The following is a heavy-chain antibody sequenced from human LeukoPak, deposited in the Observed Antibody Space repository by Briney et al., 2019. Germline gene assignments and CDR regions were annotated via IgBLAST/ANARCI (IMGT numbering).Heavy chain of an antibody. D-gene: IGHD3-22*01. CDR3: ATYYRSNPILDY. CDR2: ISGSGDST. J-gene: IGHJ4*02. Sequence: GGSLRLSCAASGLTFSSYALSWVRQAPGKGLEWVSSISGSGDSTNYADSVRGRFTISRDNSKNTLFLQMNSLRAEDTAVYYCATYYRSNPILDYWGQGTLVTVSS. CDR1: GLTFSSYA. V-gene: IGHV3-23*01.